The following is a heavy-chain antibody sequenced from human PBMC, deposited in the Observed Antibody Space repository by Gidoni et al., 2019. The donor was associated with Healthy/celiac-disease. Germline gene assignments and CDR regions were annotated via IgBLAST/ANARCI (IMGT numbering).Heavy chain of an antibody. Sequence: QVQLAQSGAEVKKPGASVKVSCKAPGYTFTGYYTHWVRQAPGQGLEWMGWINPNSSGTNYAQKFQGWVTMTRDTSISTAYMELSRLRSDDTAVYYCARGYCSGGSCSLGDYWGQGTLVTVSS. V-gene: IGHV1-2*04. CDR3: ARGYCSGGSCSLGDY. D-gene: IGHD2-15*01. CDR2: INPNSSGT. J-gene: IGHJ4*02. CDR1: GYTFTGYY.